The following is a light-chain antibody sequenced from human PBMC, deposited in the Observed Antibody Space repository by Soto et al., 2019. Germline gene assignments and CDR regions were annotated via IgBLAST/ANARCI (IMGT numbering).Light chain of an antibody. Sequence: QSALTQPASVSGSPGPAITISFTGTSSDVGGYNYVSWYQQHPGKAPKLMIYEVSNRPSGVSNRFSGSKSGNTASLTISGRQAEDEADYYCSSYTSTSTLFGGGTKLTVL. J-gene: IGLJ2*01. CDR3: SSYTSTSTL. V-gene: IGLV2-14*01. CDR2: EVS. CDR1: SSDVGGYNY.